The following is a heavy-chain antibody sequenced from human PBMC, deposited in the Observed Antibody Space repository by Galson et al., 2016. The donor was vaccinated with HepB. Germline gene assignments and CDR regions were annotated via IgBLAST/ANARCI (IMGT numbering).Heavy chain of an antibody. CDR1: GFTFSNYW. CDR3: ARGRRGAISDFSDS. V-gene: IGHV3-74*01. Sequence: SLRLSCAASGFTFSNYWMYWVRQAPGQGLVWVSRIKTDGSITGYADSVKGRFTISRANGKKTMYLQMNSLRAEDTALYYCARGRRGAISDFSDSWGQGTLVTVSS. D-gene: IGHD3-10*01. J-gene: IGHJ4*02. CDR2: IKTDGSIT.